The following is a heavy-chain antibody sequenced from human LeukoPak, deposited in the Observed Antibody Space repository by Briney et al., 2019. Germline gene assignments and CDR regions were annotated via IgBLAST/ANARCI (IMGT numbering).Heavy chain of an antibody. CDR3: ARAGDGGYGMDV. CDR1: GGSISSGDYY. CDR2: IYYSGST. V-gene: IGHV4-30-4*01. J-gene: IGHJ6*02. D-gene: IGHD3-10*01. Sequence: PSETLSLTCTVSGGSISSGDYYWSWIRQPPGKGLEWIGYIYYSGSTYYNPSLKSRVTISVDTSKNQFSLKLSSVTAADTAEYYCARAGDGGYGMDVWGQGTTVTVSS.